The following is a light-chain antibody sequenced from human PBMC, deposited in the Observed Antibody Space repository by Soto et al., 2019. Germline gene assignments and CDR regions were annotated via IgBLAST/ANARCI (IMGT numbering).Light chain of an antibody. CDR1: QSVSSY. J-gene: IGKJ1*01. CDR3: QQYGSSPPWT. V-gene: IGKV3-20*01. CDR2: GAS. Sequence: EIVLTQSPATLSLSPGERATLSCRGSQSVSSYLAWYQQKPGQAPRLLIYGASSRATGIPDRFSGSGSGTDFTPTISRLEPQDFAVYYCQQYGSSPPWTFGQGTKVDIK.